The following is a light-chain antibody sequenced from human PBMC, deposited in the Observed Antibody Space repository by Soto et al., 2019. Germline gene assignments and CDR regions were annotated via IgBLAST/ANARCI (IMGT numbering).Light chain of an antibody. CDR3: HQYGSSPQT. CDR2: GAS. J-gene: IGKJ1*01. Sequence: EIVLTHSPGTLSLSPGESATLSCLASQSVSSSYLAWYQQKPGQAPRLLIYGASSRATGIPDRFTGSGSGTDFTLTISRLEPEDFAVFYCHQYGSSPQTFGQGTKVDIK. CDR1: QSVSSSY. V-gene: IGKV3-20*01.